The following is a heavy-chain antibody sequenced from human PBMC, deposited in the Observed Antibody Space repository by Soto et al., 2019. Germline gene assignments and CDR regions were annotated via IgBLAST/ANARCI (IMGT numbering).Heavy chain of an antibody. Sequence: PSETLSLTCTVSRGSITTGGYYWSWIRQHPGKGLEWIGYIHYSGTTHYSASLRSRVSISVDTSKNQFSLDLSSVTAADTAVYYCATMGTPVTGLYYFDYWGQGTLVTVSS. CDR3: ATMGTPVTGLYYFDY. D-gene: IGHD4-17*01. CDR2: IHYSGTT. CDR1: RGSITTGGYY. V-gene: IGHV4-30-4*01. J-gene: IGHJ4*02.